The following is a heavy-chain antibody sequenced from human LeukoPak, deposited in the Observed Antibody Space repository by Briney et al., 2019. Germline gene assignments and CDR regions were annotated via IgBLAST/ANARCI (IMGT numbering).Heavy chain of an antibody. Sequence: GGSLRLSCAASGFTFSSYGMHWVRQAPGKGLEWVAVIWYDGSNKYYADSVKGRFTISRDNSKNTLYLQMNSLRAEDTAVYYCARDFGSYYDILTGYLAGWFDPWGQGTLVTVSS. CDR1: GFTFSSYG. V-gene: IGHV3-33*01. CDR3: ARDFGSYYDILTGYLAGWFDP. D-gene: IGHD3-9*01. J-gene: IGHJ5*02. CDR2: IWYDGSNK.